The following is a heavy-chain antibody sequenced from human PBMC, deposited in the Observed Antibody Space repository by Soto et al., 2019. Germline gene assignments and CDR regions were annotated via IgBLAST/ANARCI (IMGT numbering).Heavy chain of an antibody. J-gene: IGHJ4*02. CDR3: AKSLSAIPGDS. Sequence: EVQLVESGGGLVQSGGSLRLSCAASGFTFSTYWMSWVRQGPGTGPEWVANIKQDGSERYYADSVKGRFTISRDNAKSSLYLQMTSLRVEDTAVYHCAKSLSAIPGDSWGQGTLVTVSS. V-gene: IGHV3-7*05. CDR1: GFTFSTYW. CDR2: IKQDGSER. D-gene: IGHD2-2*01.